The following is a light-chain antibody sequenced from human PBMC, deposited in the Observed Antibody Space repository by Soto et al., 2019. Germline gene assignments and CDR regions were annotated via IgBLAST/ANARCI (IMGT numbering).Light chain of an antibody. J-gene: IGKJ1*01. Sequence: EIVLTQSPGTLSLSPGERATLSCRAIQSVSSSYLAWYQQKPGQAPRLLIYGASSSATGIPDRFSGSGSGTDFTLTISRLEPEDFAVYYCQQYGSSPSWTFGQGTKVDNK. CDR3: QQYGSSPSWT. CDR1: QSVSSSY. V-gene: IGKV3-20*01. CDR2: GAS.